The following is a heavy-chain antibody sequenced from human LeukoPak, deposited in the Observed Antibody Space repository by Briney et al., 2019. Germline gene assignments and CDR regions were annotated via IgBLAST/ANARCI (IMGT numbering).Heavy chain of an antibody. CDR1: VGTFSSYA. J-gene: IGHJ5*02. CDR2: IIPILGTA. Sequence: AVNVSCKACVGTFSSYAISWLGQAPGRGLEWVGWIIPILGTANYTQKFQGRVTITADESTSTAYMELSSLRSEDTAVYYCAREPRDSSSWYWFDPWGQGTLVTVSS. CDR3: AREPRDSSSWYWFDP. V-gene: IGHV1-69*11. D-gene: IGHD6-13*01.